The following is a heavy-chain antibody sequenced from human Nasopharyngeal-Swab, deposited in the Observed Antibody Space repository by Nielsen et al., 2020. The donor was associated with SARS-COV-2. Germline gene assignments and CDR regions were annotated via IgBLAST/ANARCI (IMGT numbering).Heavy chain of an antibody. CDR2: ISYDGSNK. Sequence: GESLKISCAASGFTFSSYAMHWVRQAPGKGLEWVAVISYDGSNKYYADSVKGRFTISRDNSKNTLYLQMNSLRAEDTAVYYCARSGVYGSGSFDAFDIWGQGTMVTVSS. CDR1: GFTFSSYA. D-gene: IGHD3-10*01. J-gene: IGHJ3*02. V-gene: IGHV3-30-3*01. CDR3: ARSGVYGSGSFDAFDI.